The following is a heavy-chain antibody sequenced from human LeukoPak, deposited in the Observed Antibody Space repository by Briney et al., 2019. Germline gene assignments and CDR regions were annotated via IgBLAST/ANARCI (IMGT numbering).Heavy chain of an antibody. CDR1: GLTVSSNY. CDR2: LYSNGDT. J-gene: IGHJ3*02. Sequence: GGSLRLSCAASGLTVSSNYMTWVRQAPGKGLEWVSVLYSNGDTYYADSVKGRFTISRDNSKNTLYLQLNTLRAEDTAVYYCARYIPSCGGNCNDGFDIWGQXXXXXVSX. V-gene: IGHV3-53*01. D-gene: IGHD2-21*01. CDR3: ARYIPSCGGNCNDGFDI.